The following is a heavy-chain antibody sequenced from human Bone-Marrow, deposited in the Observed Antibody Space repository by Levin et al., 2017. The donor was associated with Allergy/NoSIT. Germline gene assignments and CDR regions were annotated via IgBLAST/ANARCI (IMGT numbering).Heavy chain of an antibody. Sequence: PEASVKVSCKASGYIFNNYGITWVRQAPGQGPEWMGWISVDDGKTNYAEKFQGRVTMTSDSSTTTVYLELRSLRPDDTAVYYCARDPDIRRGGGFLGVWGQGTLVTVSS. J-gene: IGHJ4*02. V-gene: IGHV1-18*01. CDR1: GYIFNNYG. CDR2: ISVDDGKT. D-gene: IGHD2/OR15-2a*01. CDR3: ARDPDIRRGGGFLGV.